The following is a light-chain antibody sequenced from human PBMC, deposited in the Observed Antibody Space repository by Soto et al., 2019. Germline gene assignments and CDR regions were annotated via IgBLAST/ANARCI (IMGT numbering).Light chain of an antibody. CDR2: EVS. CDR3: SSYAGSSTWV. Sequence: QSAPTQPPSASGSPGQSATISCTGTSRAVGGYYYVSWYQQYPGKAPKLMIYEVSNRPSGVPDRFSGSKSGNTASLTVSGVQAEDEADYYCSSYAGSSTWVFGGGTKLTVL. CDR1: SRAVGGYYY. J-gene: IGLJ2*01. V-gene: IGLV2-8*01.